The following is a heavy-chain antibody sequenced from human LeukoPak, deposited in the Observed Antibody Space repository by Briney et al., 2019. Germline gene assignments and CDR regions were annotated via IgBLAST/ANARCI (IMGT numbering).Heavy chain of an antibody. CDR1: GFTFSTYS. Sequence: GGSLRLSCAASGFTFSTYSMNWVRPAPGKGLEWVSSINSDTTYIYYADSVKGRFTISRDNARNSLYLQMNSLRAEDTAVYYCARDRTLDYGDYHVDYWGQGTLVTVSS. V-gene: IGHV3-21*01. CDR2: INSDTTYI. D-gene: IGHD4-17*01. J-gene: IGHJ4*02. CDR3: ARDRTLDYGDYHVDY.